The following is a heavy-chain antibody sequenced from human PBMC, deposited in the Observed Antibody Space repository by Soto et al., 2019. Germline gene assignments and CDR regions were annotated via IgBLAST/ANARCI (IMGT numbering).Heavy chain of an antibody. D-gene: IGHD6-19*01. CDR3: ARVPEVSSDWYACAFDI. J-gene: IGHJ3*02. V-gene: IGHV1-18*01. CDR1: GYPFISYG. CDR2: ISGYNGNT. Sequence: QVHLVQSGAEVKKPGASVKVSCKASGYPFISYGISWVRQAPGQGLEWMGWISGYNGNTNYAQKIQGRVTMTTDTSSSTAYMELRSLRSDDTAVYYCARVPEVSSDWYACAFDIWGQGTMVTVSS.